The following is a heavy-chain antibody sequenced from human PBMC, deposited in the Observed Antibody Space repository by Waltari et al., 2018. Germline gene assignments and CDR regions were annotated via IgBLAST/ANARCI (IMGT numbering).Heavy chain of an antibody. CDR1: GYSISSGYY. Sequence: QVQLQESGPGLVKPSETLSLTCAVSGYSISSGYYWGWIRQPPGKGLEWIGSIYHSGSTYYNPSLKSRFTISVDTSKNQFSLKLSSVTAADTAVYYCARLWGIDYWGQGTLVIVSS. D-gene: IGHD3-16*01. V-gene: IGHV4-38-2*01. CDR2: IYHSGST. J-gene: IGHJ4*02. CDR3: ARLWGIDY.